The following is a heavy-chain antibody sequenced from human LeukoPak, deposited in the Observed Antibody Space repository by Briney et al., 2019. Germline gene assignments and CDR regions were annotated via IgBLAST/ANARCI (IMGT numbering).Heavy chain of an antibody. V-gene: IGHV3-74*01. CDR3: ARETSSGWYDGLDY. D-gene: IGHD6-19*01. Sequence: GGSLRLSCGASGFTFSSYWMHWVRQVPGKGLVWVSRINSDGSSTSNADSVKGRFTISRDNAKNTLYPQMNSLRAEDTAVYYCARETSSGWYDGLDYWGQGTLVTVSS. CDR2: INSDGSST. J-gene: IGHJ4*02. CDR1: GFTFSSYW.